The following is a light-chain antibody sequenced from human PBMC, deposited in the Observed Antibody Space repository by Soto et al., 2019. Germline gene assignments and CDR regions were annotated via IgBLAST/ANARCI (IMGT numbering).Light chain of an antibody. CDR1: QSINNRY. CDR3: HHYDNSPPFP. Sequence: EIVLTQSPGTLSLSPGERAILSCRASQSINNRYLAWYQQMPGRAPRLLIHGASSRAAGIPDRFSGSGSGTDFTLTINRLEPEDFALYYCHHYDNSPPFPFGPGTTVDI. CDR2: GAS. J-gene: IGKJ3*01. V-gene: IGKV3-20*01.